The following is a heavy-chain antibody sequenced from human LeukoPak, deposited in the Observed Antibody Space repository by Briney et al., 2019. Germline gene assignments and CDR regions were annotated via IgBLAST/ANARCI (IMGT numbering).Heavy chain of an antibody. CDR3: ARDEACDAGYCRSSYFDY. D-gene: IGHD2-2*01. Sequence: SETLSLTCAVYGGSFSGYYWSWIRQPPGKGLEWIGEINHSGSTNYNPSLKSRVTISVDTSKNQFSLKLSSVTAADTAVYYCARDEACDAGYCRSSYFDYWGQGTLVTVSS. CDR1: GGSFSGYY. CDR2: INHSGST. V-gene: IGHV4-34*01. J-gene: IGHJ4*02.